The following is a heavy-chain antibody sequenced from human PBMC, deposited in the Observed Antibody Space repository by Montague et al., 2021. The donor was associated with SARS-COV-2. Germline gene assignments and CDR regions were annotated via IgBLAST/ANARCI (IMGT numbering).Heavy chain of an antibody. CDR2: ISWNSGSI. CDR1: GFNFDDYA. Sequence: SRRLSCAASGFNFDDYAMHWVRQAPGKGLEWVSGISWNSGSIGYADSVKGRFTISRDNAKNSLYLQMNSLRAEDTALYYCAKEGMGGGYFDYWGQGTLVTVSS. D-gene: IGHD3-16*01. V-gene: IGHV3-9*01. J-gene: IGHJ4*02. CDR3: AKEGMGGGYFDY.